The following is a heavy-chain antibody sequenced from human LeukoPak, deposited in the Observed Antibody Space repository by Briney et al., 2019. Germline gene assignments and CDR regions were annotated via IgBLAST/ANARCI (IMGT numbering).Heavy chain of an antibody. CDR3: ARGATYYYDSSGYYLDY. V-gene: IGHV1-18*01. D-gene: IGHD3-22*01. CDR1: GYTFTSYG. Sequence: GASVTVSCKASGYTFTSYGISWVRQAPGQGLEWMGWISAYNGNTNYAQKLQGRVTMTTDTSTSTAYMELRSLRSDDTAVYYCARGATYYYDSSGYYLDYWGQGTLVTVSS. J-gene: IGHJ4*02. CDR2: ISAYNGNT.